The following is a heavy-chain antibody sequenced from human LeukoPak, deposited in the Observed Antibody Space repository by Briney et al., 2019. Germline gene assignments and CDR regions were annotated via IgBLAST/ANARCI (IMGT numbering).Heavy chain of an antibody. V-gene: IGHV3-23*01. CDR3: AKGRGYCTGGSCYSDY. CDR1: GCTFINYS. D-gene: IGHD2-15*01. CDR2: IIYSDGST. J-gene: IGHJ4*02. Sequence: VGALRLSCTASGCTFINYSMSWFGQAPGRGLEGVSTIIYSDGSTYYSDSVKGRFTISRDNSKNTLYLQMNSLRVEDTAIYYCAKGRGYCTGGSCYSDYWGQGTLVTVSS.